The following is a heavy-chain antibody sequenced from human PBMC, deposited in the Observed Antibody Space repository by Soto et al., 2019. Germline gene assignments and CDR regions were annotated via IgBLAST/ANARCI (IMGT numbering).Heavy chain of an antibody. Sequence: PGGSLGLSCAASGFTFSSYAMSWVRQAPGKGLEWVSAISGSGGSTYYADSVKGRFTISRDNSKNTLYLQMNSLRAEDTAVYYCAKDPRITIFGVATNWFDPWGQGTLVTVSS. CDR3: AKDPRITIFGVATNWFDP. CDR2: ISGSGGST. J-gene: IGHJ5*02. D-gene: IGHD3-3*01. V-gene: IGHV3-23*01. CDR1: GFTFSSYA.